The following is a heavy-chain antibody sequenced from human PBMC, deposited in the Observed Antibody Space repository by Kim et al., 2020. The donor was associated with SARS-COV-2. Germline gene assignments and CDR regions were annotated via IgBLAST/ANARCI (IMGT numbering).Heavy chain of an antibody. D-gene: IGHD3-22*01. J-gene: IGHJ4*02. V-gene: IGHV7-4-1*02. CDR2: INTNTGNP. CDR3: ARVQSFYYDRSGYNY. CDR1: GYSFTRHA. Sequence: ASVKVSCKASGYSFTRHAMNWVRQAPGQGLEWMGWINTNTGNPTYAQGFTGRFVFSLDPSVSTAYLQISSLKAEDTAVYYCARVQSFYYDRSGYNYWGQGTLVTVSS.